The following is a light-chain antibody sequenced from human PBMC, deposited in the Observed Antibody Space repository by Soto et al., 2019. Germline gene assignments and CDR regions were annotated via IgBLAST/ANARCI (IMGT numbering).Light chain of an antibody. J-gene: IGKJ1*01. Sequence: DIPITQSPSALSATVGDRVTITCRASQSISSWLAWYQQKPGKAPKFLILDASSLKTGVPSRFSGSGSGTEFTLTISNLQPDDFATYYCQQYDSYSSGPFAQRAKVDI. CDR1: QSISSW. CDR3: QQYDSYSSGP. V-gene: IGKV1-5*01. CDR2: DAS.